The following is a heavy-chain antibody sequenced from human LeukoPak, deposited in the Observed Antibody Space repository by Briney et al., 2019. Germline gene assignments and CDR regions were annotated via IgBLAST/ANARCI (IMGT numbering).Heavy chain of an antibody. CDR2: VQQDGSEK. J-gene: IGHJ1*01. D-gene: IGHD2-21*02. CDR3: AKDVGVTALFEYFQH. Sequence: GGSLRLSCAASGFTFNSYWMSWVRQAPGKGLEWVANVQQDGSEKYYVDSVKGRFTISRDNAKNSVYLQMNSLRAEDTALYYCAKDVGVTALFEYFQHWGQGTLVTVSS. V-gene: IGHV3-7*03. CDR1: GFTFNSYW.